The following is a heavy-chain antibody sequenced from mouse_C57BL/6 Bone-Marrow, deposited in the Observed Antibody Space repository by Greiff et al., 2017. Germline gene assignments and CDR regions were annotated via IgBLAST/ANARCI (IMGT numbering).Heavy chain of an antibody. CDR1: GYTFTSYC. V-gene: IGHV1-7*01. Sequence: QVQLQQSGAELARPGSSVKLSCKASGYTFTSYCMHWVKQRPGQGLEWIGYINLSSGYTKYNQKFKDKATLTADKSSSTAYMQRSSLTSQDSAVYYCAISYYGSSQNWGQGTTLTVSS. J-gene: IGHJ2*01. CDR2: INLSSGYT. CDR3: AISYYGSSQN. D-gene: IGHD1-1*01.